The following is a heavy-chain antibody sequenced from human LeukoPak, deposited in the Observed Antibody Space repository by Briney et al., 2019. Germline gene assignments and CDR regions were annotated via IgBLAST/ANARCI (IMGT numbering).Heavy chain of an antibody. CDR2: IYHSGST. CDR3: ASLPIANTVYFDY. Sequence: SETLSLTCTVSGYSISSGYYWGWIRQPPGKGLEWIGSIYHSGSTYYNPSLKSRVTISVDTSKNQFSLKLSSVTAADTAVYYCASLPIANTVYFDYWGQGTLVTVSS. V-gene: IGHV4-38-2*02. J-gene: IGHJ4*02. D-gene: IGHD4-17*01. CDR1: GYSISSGYY.